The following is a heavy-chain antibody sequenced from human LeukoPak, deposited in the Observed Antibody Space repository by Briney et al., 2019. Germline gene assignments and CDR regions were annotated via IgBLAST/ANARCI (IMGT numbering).Heavy chain of an antibody. Sequence: ASVKVSCKASGYTFTSYGISWVRQAPGQGLEWMGWISAYNGNTNYAQKLQGRVTMTTDTSTSTAYMELRSLRSDDTAVYYCARDRWYDFWGGYYTYKPYFDYWGQGTLVTVSS. CDR2: ISAYNGNT. D-gene: IGHD3-3*01. CDR1: GYTFTSYG. J-gene: IGHJ4*02. V-gene: IGHV1-18*01. CDR3: ARDRWYDFWGGYYTYKPYFDY.